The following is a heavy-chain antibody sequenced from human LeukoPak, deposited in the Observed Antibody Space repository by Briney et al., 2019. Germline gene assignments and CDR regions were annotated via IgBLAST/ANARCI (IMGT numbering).Heavy chain of an antibody. D-gene: IGHD7-27*01. Sequence: GGSLRLSCVASGFTFCTHTMYWVRLAPWKGLEWVSIIGRGGGGIHYTDSVRGRFTISRDDSKNTLYLQMNSLRAEDTALYYCAHDPNWEMDYWGQGVLVAVSS. CDR2: IGRGGGGI. CDR1: GFTFCTHT. CDR3: AHDPNWEMDY. V-gene: IGHV3-23*01. J-gene: IGHJ4*02.